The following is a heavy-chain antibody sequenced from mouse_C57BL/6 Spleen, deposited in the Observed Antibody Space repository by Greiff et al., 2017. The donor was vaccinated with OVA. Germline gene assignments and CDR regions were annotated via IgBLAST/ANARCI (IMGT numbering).Heavy chain of an antibody. D-gene: IGHD1-1*01. J-gene: IGHJ2*01. CDR3: TRSFTTVVAKYFDY. Sequence: VQLKESGPVLARPGASVKMSCKTSGYTFTSYWMHWVKQRPGQGLEWIGAIYPGNSDTSYNQKFKGKAKLTAVTSASTAYMELSSLTNEDSAVYYCTRSFTTVVAKYFDYWGQGTTLTVSS. CDR1: GYTFTSYW. CDR2: IYPGNSDT. V-gene: IGHV1-5*01.